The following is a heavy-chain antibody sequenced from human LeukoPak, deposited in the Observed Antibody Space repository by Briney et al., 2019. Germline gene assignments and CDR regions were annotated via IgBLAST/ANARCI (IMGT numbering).Heavy chain of an antibody. CDR3: ARDLYYGSSGYDPFDI. CDR1: GGSISSSSYY. CDR2: IYYSGST. V-gene: IGHV4-61*01. D-gene: IGHD3-22*01. J-gene: IGHJ3*02. Sequence: PSETLSLTCTVSGGSISSSSYYWSWIRQPPGKGLEWIGYIYYSGSTNYNPSLKSRVTMSVDTSKNQFSLKLTSVTAADTAVYYCARDLYYGSSGYDPFDIWGQGTMVTVSS.